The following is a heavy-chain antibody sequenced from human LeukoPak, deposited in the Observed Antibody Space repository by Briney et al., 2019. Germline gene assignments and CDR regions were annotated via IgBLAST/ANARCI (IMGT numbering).Heavy chain of an antibody. V-gene: IGHV3-23*01. CDR2: ISDSGGNT. CDR1: GFTFSSYA. CDR3: AKRIATAGPYFDY. Sequence: GGSLRLSCAASGFTFSSYAMSWVGHAPGRGLEGVSAISDSGGNTYYADSVKGRFTISRDSSKSSLYLQMNTLRAEDTAVYYCAKRIATAGPYFDYWGQGALVTVSS. D-gene: IGHD6-13*01. J-gene: IGHJ4*02.